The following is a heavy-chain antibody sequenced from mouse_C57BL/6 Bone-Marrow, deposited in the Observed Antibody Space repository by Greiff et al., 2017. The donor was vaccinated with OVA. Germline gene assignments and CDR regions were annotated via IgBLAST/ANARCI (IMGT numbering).Heavy chain of an antibody. Sequence: VQLQQSGAELARPGASVKLSCKASGYTFTSYGLSWVKQRTGQGLEWIGELYPRSGNNYYNEKCKGNATLTADKSSSTAYMELRSLTSEDSAVYFWARSVYYGNLSYWCQGTLGTVSA. V-gene: IGHV1-81*01. CDR3: ARSVYYGNLSY. D-gene: IGHD2-1*01. J-gene: IGHJ3*01. CDR1: GYTFTSYG. CDR2: LYPRSGNN.